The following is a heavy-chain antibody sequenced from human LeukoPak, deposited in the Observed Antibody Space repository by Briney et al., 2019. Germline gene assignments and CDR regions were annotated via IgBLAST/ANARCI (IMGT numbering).Heavy chain of an antibody. J-gene: IGHJ4*02. V-gene: IGHV3-74*01. CDR2: INTDGIST. CDR1: GFIFSSYW. Sequence: PGGSLTLSCAASGFIFSSYWMHWVRQPPGKGLVYIACINTDGISTSYADSVKGRFTISRDNAKNTLYLQMISLRAEDTAVYYCARSRTYGDYGRGLDYWGQGTLVTVSS. D-gene: IGHD4-17*01. CDR3: ARSRTYGDYGRGLDY.